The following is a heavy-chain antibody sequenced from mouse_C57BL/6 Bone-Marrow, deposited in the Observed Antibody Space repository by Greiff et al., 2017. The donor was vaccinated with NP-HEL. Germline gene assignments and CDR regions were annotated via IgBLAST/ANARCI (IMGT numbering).Heavy chain of an antibody. CDR2: IDPSDSYT. CDR1: GYTFTSYW. J-gene: IGHJ1*03. CDR3: ARGNSYWYFDV. Sequence: QVQLQQPGAELVMPGASVKLSCKASGYTFTSYWMHWVKQRPGQGLEWIGEIDPSDSYTNYNHKFKGKSTLTVDKSSSTAYMELRSLTSEVSAVYLCARGNSYWYFDVWGTGTTVTVSS. V-gene: IGHV1-69*01.